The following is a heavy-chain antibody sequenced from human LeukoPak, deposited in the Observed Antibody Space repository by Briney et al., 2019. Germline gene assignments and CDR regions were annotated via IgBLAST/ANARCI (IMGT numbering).Heavy chain of an antibody. D-gene: IGHD4-11*01. CDR2: IYYSGST. J-gene: IGHJ4*02. Sequence: SETLSLTCTVSGGSISSYYWSWIRQSPGKGLEWIGYIYYSGSTNYNPSLKSRVTISVDTSKNQFSLKLSSVTAADTAVYYCARGGPLRVTRVDHWGQGTLVTVSS. CDR1: GGSISSYY. V-gene: IGHV4-59*12. CDR3: ARGGPLRVTRVDH.